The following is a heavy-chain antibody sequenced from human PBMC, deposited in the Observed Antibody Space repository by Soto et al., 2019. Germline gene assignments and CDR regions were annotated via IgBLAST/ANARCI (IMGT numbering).Heavy chain of an antibody. CDR2: VIPIFGTA. V-gene: IGHV1-69*13. D-gene: IGHD1-26*01. CDR1: GGTFSSYA. Sequence: SVKVSCKASGGTFSSYAISWVRQAPGQGLEWMGGVIPIFGTANYAQKFQGRVTITADESTSTADMELSSLRSEDTAVYYCARDGGSYSAFDIWGQGAMVTVSS. CDR3: ARDGGSYSAFDI. J-gene: IGHJ3*02.